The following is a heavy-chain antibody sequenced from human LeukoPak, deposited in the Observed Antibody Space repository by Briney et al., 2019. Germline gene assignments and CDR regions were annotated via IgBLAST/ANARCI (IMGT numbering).Heavy chain of an antibody. CDR3: ARDFLEDDY. CDR1: GFTFSNYN. D-gene: IGHD3-3*01. Sequence: GGSLRLSCAASGFTFSNYNMNWVRQAPGKGLEWDSYISSSSSTIHYAESVKGRFTISRDNARNSLYLQMNSLRAEDTAVYYCARDFLEDDYWGQGTLVTVSS. V-gene: IGHV3-48*01. CDR2: ISSSSSTI. J-gene: IGHJ4*02.